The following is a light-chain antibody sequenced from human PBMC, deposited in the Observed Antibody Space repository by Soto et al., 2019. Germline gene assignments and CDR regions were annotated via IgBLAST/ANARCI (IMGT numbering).Light chain of an antibody. CDR3: QQRRT. J-gene: IGKJ1*01. V-gene: IGKV3-11*01. CDR2: YAC. CDR1: QSVSSY. Sequence: EIELTQSPSTLSLTTGEKATLSCRARQSVSSYLAWYQQKPGQAPRILIYYACNRATGIPARFSGSESGTAFTLPHSGLDPEDFAVYYCQQRRTFGQGAKVDI.